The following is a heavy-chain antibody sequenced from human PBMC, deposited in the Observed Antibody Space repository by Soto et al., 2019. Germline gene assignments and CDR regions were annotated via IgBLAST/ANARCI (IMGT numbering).Heavy chain of an antibody. CDR3: ARDPLSHAQTIYGMDV. V-gene: IGHV1-18*01. Sequence: ASVKVSCKASGYTFTSYGISWVRQAPGQGLEWMGWISAYNGNTNYAQKLQGRVTMTTDTSTSTAYMELRSLRSDDTAVYYCARDPLSHAQTIYGMDVWGQGTTVTVSS. CDR2: ISAYNGNT. J-gene: IGHJ6*02. CDR1: GYTFTSYG.